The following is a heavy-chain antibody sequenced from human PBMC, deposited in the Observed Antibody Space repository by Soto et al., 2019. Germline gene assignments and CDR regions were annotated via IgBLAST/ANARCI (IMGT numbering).Heavy chain of an antibody. CDR2: IFPGDSDT. CDR1: GYTFINYW. D-gene: IGHD3-3*01. V-gene: IGHV5-51*01. J-gene: IGHJ4*02. Sequence: GESLKISCKASGYTFINYWLGWVRQMPGKGLEWMGIIFPGDSDTRYSPSFQGQVTISVDKSINTAYLRWSSLKASDTAMYYCASKIRDAYNFWNYWGQGTLVTVSS. CDR3: ASKIRDAYNFWNY.